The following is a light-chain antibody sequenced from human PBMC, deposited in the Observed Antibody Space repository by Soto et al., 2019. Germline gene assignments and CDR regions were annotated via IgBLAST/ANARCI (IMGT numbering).Light chain of an antibody. CDR3: SAYTASSTLV. V-gene: IGLV2-14*01. Sequence: QSVLTQPASVSGSAGQSITISCSGTMRDVGAYNLVSWYQQHPGTAPKLIIYEVRNRPSGISSRFSGSRSSNTASLTISGRQPEDEGDYYCSAYTASSTLVFGGETKLTVL. J-gene: IGLJ3*02. CDR1: MRDVGAYNL. CDR2: EVR.